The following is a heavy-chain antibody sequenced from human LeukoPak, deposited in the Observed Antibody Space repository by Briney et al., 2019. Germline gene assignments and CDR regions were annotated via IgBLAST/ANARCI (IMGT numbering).Heavy chain of an antibody. J-gene: IGHJ6*02. CDR2: ISGSGGST. CDR3: AKGSGGDYYYAMDV. CDR1: GFTFSSYA. V-gene: IGHV3-23*01. D-gene: IGHD6-19*01. Sequence: GGSLRLSCAASGFTFSSYAMSWVRQAPGKGLEWVSAISGSGGSTYYADSVKGRFTISRYNSKNTLFLQMNSLRAEDTAVYYCAKGSGGDYYYAMDVWGQGTTVTVSS.